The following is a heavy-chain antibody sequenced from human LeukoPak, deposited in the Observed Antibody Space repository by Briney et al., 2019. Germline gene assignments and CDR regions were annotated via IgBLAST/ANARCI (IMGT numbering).Heavy chain of an antibody. J-gene: IGHJ4*02. Sequence: PGGSLRLSCAASGLTFSYYGMSWVRQAPGKGLEWLSYISSTSNTIYYADSVKGRFTISKDNAKSSLYLQMNSLRAEDTAIYYCATDRGGGVGARGYWGQGTLVTVSS. CDR3: ATDRGGGVGARGY. CDR2: ISSTSNTI. D-gene: IGHD1-26*01. V-gene: IGHV3-48*04. CDR1: GLTFSYYG.